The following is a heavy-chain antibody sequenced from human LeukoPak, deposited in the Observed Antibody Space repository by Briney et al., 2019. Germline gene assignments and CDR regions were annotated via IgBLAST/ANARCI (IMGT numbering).Heavy chain of an antibody. CDR3: ARGWGSTSSNYFDP. CDR1: GYSISSGYY. CDR2: IYHSGST. D-gene: IGHD2/OR15-2a*01. J-gene: IGHJ5*02. Sequence: PSETLSLTCAVSGYSISSGYYWGWIRQPPGKGLEWIGSIYHSGSTYYNPSLKSRVTISVDTSKNQFSLKLNSVTAADTAVYYCARGWGSTSSNYFDPWAREPWSPSPQ. V-gene: IGHV4-38-2*01.